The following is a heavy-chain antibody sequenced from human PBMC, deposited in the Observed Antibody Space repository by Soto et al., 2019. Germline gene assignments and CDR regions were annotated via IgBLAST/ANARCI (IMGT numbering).Heavy chain of an antibody. J-gene: IGHJ3*02. CDR2: IRGSGYT. D-gene: IGHD7-27*01. V-gene: IGHV3-23*01. CDR1: GFPFTTYA. CDR3: AKESWGHAFDT. Sequence: GGSLRLSCAASGFPFTTYAMSWVRQAPGRGLEWVSSIRGSGYTYYADSVKGRFTISRDNSKSTLSLEMNSLRGEDTAIYYCAKESWGHAFDTWGQGTLVTVSS.